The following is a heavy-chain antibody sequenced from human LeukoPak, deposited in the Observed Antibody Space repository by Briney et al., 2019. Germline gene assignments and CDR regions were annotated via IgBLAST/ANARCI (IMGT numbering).Heavy chain of an antibody. V-gene: IGHV3-30*02. Sequence: GGSLRLSCAASGFTFSSYGMHWVRQAPGKGLEWVAFIRYDGSNKYYADSVKGRFTISRDNPKNTLYLQMNSLRAEDTAVYYCAKDLTGYSSSWCFDYWGQGTLVTVSS. CDR1: GFTFSSYG. CDR3: AKDLTGYSSSWCFDY. D-gene: IGHD6-13*01. CDR2: IRYDGSNK. J-gene: IGHJ4*02.